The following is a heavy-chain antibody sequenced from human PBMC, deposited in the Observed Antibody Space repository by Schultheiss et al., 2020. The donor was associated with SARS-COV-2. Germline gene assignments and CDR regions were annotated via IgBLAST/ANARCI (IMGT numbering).Heavy chain of an antibody. D-gene: IGHD4-17*01. CDR3: AKDRWETTASDY. J-gene: IGHJ4*02. CDR2: ISGSGGST. V-gene: IGHV3-23*01. Sequence: GESLKISCAASGFTFSSYWMHWVRQAPGKGLEWVSAISGSGGSTYYADSVKGRFTISRDNSKNTLYLQMNSLRAEDTAVYYCAKDRWETTASDYWGQGTLVTVSS. CDR1: GFTFSSYW.